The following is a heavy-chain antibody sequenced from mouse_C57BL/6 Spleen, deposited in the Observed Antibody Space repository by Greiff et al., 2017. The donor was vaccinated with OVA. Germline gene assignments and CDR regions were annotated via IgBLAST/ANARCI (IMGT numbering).Heavy chain of an antibody. V-gene: IGHV1-80*01. Sequence: QVQLKQSGAELVKPGASVKISCKASGYAFSSYWMNWVKQRPGKGLEWIGQIYPGDGDTNYNGKFKGKATLTADKSSSTAYMQLSSLTSEDSAVYFCAREVAAQATAWFAYWGQGTLVTVSA. CDR1: GYAFSSYW. CDR2: IYPGDGDT. D-gene: IGHD3-2*02. J-gene: IGHJ3*01. CDR3: AREVAAQATAWFAY.